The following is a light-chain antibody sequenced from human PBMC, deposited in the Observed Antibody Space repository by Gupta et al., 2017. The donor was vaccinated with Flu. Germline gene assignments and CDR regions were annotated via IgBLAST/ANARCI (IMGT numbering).Light chain of an antibody. J-gene: IGLJ3*02. CDR3: SSYTGSSPPWV. V-gene: IGLV2-14*01. CDR1: TSDVGGYNH. Sequence: QSALTQPASVSGSPGQAIAISCTGTTSDVGGYNHVSWYQQHPGKAPKLIISEVSNRPSGVSDRFSGSKSGNTASLTISGLQAEDEGDYYCSSYTGSSPPWVFGGGTKVTVL. CDR2: EVS.